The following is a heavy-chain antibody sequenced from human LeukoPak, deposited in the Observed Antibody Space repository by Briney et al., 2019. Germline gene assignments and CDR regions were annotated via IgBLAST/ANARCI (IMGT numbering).Heavy chain of an antibody. D-gene: IGHD3-10*01. CDR3: AKDRGITMVRGDSENFDY. CDR1: GFTFSSYA. J-gene: IGHJ4*02. Sequence: GGSLRLSCAASGFTFSSYAMSWVRQAPGKGLEWVSGINWNGGSTGYADSVKGRFTISRDNAKNSLYLQMNSLRAEDTSVYYCAKDRGITMVRGDSENFDYWGQGTLVTVSS. V-gene: IGHV3-20*04. CDR2: INWNGGST.